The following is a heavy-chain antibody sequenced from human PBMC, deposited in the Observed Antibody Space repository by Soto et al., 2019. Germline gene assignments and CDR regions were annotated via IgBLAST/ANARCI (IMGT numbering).Heavy chain of an antibody. D-gene: IGHD2-8*01. CDR1: GYSFTVYH. CDR3: ARGDSTDCSNGVCSFFYNHDMDV. V-gene: IGHV1-2*04. J-gene: IGHJ6*02. CDR2: INPKSGGT. Sequence: ASLKVYCKASGYSFTVYHIHWVRQAPGQGLEWLGRINPKSGGTSTAQKFQGWVTMTTDTSISTASMELTRLTSDDTAIYYCARGDSTDCSNGVCSFFYNHDMDVWGQGTTVTVSS.